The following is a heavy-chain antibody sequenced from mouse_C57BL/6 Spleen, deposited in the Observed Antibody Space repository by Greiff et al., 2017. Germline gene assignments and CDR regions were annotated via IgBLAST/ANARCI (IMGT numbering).Heavy chain of an antibody. CDR1: GFTFSDYY. CDR3: ARAHYWYYGSSGDAMDY. Sequence: EVQGVESEGGLVQPGSSMKLSCTASGFTFSDYYMAWVRQVPEKGLEWVANINYDGSSTYYLDSLKSRFIISRDNAKNILYLQMSSLKSEDTATYYCARAHYWYYGSSGDAMDYWGQGTSVTVSS. CDR2: INYDGSST. J-gene: IGHJ4*01. V-gene: IGHV5-16*01. D-gene: IGHD1-1*01.